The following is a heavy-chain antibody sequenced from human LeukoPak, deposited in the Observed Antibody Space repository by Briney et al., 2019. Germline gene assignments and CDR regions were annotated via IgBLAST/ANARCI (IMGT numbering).Heavy chain of an antibody. J-gene: IGHJ3*02. D-gene: IGHD3-22*01. CDR1: GGSISSSNW. CDR3: AKDSSGYLSAFDI. V-gene: IGHV4-4*02. CDR2: IYHSGST. Sequence: SGTLSLTCAVSGGSISSSNWWSWVRQPPGKGLEWIGEIYHSGSTNYNPSLKSRITISVDKSKNQFSLKLSSVTAADTAVYYCAKDSSGYLSAFDIWGQGTMVTVSS.